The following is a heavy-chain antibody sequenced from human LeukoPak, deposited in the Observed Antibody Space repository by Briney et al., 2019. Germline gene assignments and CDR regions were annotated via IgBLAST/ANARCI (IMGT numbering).Heavy chain of an antibody. J-gene: IGHJ4*02. D-gene: IGHD4-23*01. CDR3: AKEHGGFQGFDL. CDR2: MSHDGNYK. CDR1: EFTFSSYV. Sequence: PGRSLRLSCVASEFTFSSYVMHWVRQAPGKGLEWVAVMSHDGNYKHYGGSVKGRFTISRDNSKNTLFLQMSSLTPEDTAVYYCAKEHGGFQGFDLWGQGTLVTVSS. V-gene: IGHV3-30*18.